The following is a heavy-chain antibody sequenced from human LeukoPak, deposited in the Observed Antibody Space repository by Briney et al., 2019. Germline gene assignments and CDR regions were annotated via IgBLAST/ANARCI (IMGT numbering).Heavy chain of an antibody. CDR1: DGSINSYY. Sequence: SETLSLTCSVSDGSINSYYWNWIRRPPGKGLEWIGYIYYNGNTNYSPSLKSRVTMSVDTSKNLFSLKMSSVTAADTAVYHSARGRSNSYGMDVWGQGTPVTVSS. CDR2: IYYNGNT. D-gene: IGHD1-26*01. V-gene: IGHV4-59*01. J-gene: IGHJ6*02. CDR3: ARGRSNSYGMDV.